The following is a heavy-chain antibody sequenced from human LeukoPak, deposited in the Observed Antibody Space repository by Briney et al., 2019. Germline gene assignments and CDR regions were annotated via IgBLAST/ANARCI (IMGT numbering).Heavy chain of an antibody. Sequence: SETLSLTCTVSGGSTSSYYWSWIRQPPGKGLEWIGYIYYSGSTNYNPSLKSRVTISVDTSKNQFSLKLSSVTAADTAVYYCARVDLHRYYYYYMDVWGKGTTVTVSS. J-gene: IGHJ6*03. V-gene: IGHV4-59*01. CDR1: GGSTSSYY. D-gene: IGHD3-9*01. CDR2: IYYSGST. CDR3: ARVDLHRYYYYYMDV.